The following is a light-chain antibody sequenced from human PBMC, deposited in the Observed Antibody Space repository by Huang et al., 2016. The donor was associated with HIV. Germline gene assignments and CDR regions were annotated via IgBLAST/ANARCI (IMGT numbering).Light chain of an antibody. CDR1: QSVSNNY. Sequence: EIVLTQSPGTLSLSPGKRATLSCRASQSVSNNYLAWYQQKPGQAPRLLIYGASSRATGIPDRFSGSGSGTDFTLTITRLEPADFAVYYCQQYGSSLWTFDQGTKVEIK. CDR2: GAS. CDR3: QQYGSSLWT. V-gene: IGKV3-20*01. J-gene: IGKJ1*01.